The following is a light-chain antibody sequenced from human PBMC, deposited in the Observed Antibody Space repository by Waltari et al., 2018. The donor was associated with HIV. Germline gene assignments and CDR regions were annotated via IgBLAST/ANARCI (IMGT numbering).Light chain of an antibody. CDR3: NSYATGSAWV. CDR1: SSDVGRYNL. J-gene: IGLJ3*02. CDR2: AVT. Sequence: QSALTQPASVSGSPGQSIPISCTGTSSDVGRYNLVSWYQQHPGKAPKLLLYAVTKRPSGVSNRFSGSKSGNTASLTISGLQAEDEADYYCNSYATGSAWVFGGGTKLTVL. V-gene: IGLV2-23*02.